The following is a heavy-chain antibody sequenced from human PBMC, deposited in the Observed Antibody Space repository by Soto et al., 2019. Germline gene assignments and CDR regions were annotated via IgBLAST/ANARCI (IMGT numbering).Heavy chain of an antibody. CDR1: GGSFSGYY. D-gene: IGHD3-10*01. CDR2: INHSGST. CDR3: ARSPRIGYYGSGSYFRGFVYYYYYYMDV. V-gene: IGHV4-34*01. J-gene: IGHJ6*03. Sequence: KASETPXLTCAVYGGSFSGYYWSCIRQPIGKGMEWIGEINHSGSTNYNPSLKSRVTISVDTSKNQFSLKLSSVTAADTAVYYCARSPRIGYYGSGSYFRGFVYYYYYYMDVWGKGTTVTVSS.